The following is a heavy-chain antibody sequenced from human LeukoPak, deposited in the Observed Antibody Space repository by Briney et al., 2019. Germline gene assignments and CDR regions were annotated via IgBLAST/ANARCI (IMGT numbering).Heavy chain of an antibody. CDR1: GGTFSSYA. Sequence: ASVKVSCKASGGTFSSYAISWVRQAPGQGLEWMGGIIPIFGTANYAQKFQGRVTITADESTSTAYMELSSLRSEDTAVYYCARHPIVPKRYYYDSSGYYYYYYYMGVWGKGTTVTVSS. J-gene: IGHJ6*03. D-gene: IGHD3-22*01. CDR2: IIPIFGTA. V-gene: IGHV1-69*13. CDR3: ARHPIVPKRYYYDSSGYYYYYYYMGV.